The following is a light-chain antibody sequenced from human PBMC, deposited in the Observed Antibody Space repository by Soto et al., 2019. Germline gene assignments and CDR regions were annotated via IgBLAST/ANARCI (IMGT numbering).Light chain of an antibody. Sequence: QSVLTQPPSSSGTPGQRVTISCSGGSSNIGSFTVNWYQQLPGTAPKLLIYNNNQRPSGVPDRFSGSKSGTSASLAISGLQSEDEADYYCAAWDDSLNYVFGPGTKVTVL. CDR1: SSNIGSFT. J-gene: IGLJ1*01. CDR2: NNN. CDR3: AAWDDSLNYV. V-gene: IGLV1-44*01.